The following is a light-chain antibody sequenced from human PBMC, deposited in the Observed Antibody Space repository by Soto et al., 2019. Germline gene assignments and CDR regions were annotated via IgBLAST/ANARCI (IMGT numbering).Light chain of an antibody. J-gene: IGKJ4*01. CDR3: QQYGNSPRVT. CDR2: DAS. Sequence: DIQMTQSPSTLSASVGDRVTITCRASQSISSWLAWYQQKPGKAPKLLIYDASSLESGVPSRFSGSGSETEFTLTISSLQPDDFAMYHCQQYGNSPRVTFGGGTKVEIK. V-gene: IGKV1-5*01. CDR1: QSISSW.